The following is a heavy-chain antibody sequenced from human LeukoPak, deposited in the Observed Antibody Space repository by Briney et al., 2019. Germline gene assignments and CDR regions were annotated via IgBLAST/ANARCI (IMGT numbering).Heavy chain of an antibody. CDR3: ARDYYDSSGLGI. V-gene: IGHV4-39*07. CDR1: GGSISSSSYY. J-gene: IGHJ3*02. CDR2: IYYSGST. Sequence: SETLSLTCTVSGGSISSSSYYWGWIRQPPGKGLEWIGSIYYSGSTYYNPSLKSRVTISVDTSKNQFSLKLSSVTAADTAVYYCARDYYDSSGLGIWGQGTMVTVSS. D-gene: IGHD3-22*01.